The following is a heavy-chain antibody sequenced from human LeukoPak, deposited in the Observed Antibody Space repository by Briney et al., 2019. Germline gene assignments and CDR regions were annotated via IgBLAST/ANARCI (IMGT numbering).Heavy chain of an antibody. D-gene: IGHD6-13*01. CDR1: GFTFSSYW. CDR2: INSDGSST. J-gene: IGHJ4*02. CDR3: ARMYSSSWYMHFDY. V-gene: IGHV3-74*01. Sequence: GGSLRLSCAASGFTFSSYWMHWARQAPGKGLVWVSRINSDGSSTSYADSVKGRFTISRDNAKNTLYLQMNSLRAEDTAVYYCARMYSSSWYMHFDYWGQGTLVTVSS.